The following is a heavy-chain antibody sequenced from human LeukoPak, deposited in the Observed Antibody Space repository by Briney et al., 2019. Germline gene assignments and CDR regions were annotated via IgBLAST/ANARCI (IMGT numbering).Heavy chain of an antibody. Sequence: SETLSLTCTVSGGSISSYYWSWLRQPPGKGLEWIGYIYYSGSTNYNPSLKSRVTISVDTSKNQFSLKLSSVTAADTAVYYCARGSGSYNQYYFDYWGQGTLVTVSS. J-gene: IGHJ4*02. D-gene: IGHD1-26*01. V-gene: IGHV4-59*12. CDR3: ARGSGSYNQYYFDY. CDR2: IYYSGST. CDR1: GGSISSYY.